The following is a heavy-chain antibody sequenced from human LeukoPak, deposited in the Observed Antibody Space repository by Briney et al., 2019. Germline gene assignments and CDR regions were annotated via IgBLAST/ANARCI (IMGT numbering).Heavy chain of an antibody. J-gene: IGHJ1*01. CDR3: ARGYYDSSGYEYFQH. V-gene: IGHV1-2*02. D-gene: IGHD3-22*01. CDR1: GYSFIDYY. Sequence: GASVKVSCKTSGYSFIDYYIHWVRQAPGQGLEWMGWINPNSGGTNSAQKFQGRVTMTRDTSIITAYMELSRLRSDDTAVYFCARGYYDSSGYEYFQHWGQGTLVTVSS. CDR2: INPNSGGT.